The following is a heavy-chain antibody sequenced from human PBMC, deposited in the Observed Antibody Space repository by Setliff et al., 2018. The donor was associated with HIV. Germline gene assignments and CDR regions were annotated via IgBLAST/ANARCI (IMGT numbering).Heavy chain of an antibody. CDR2: ISSSSSYI. CDR3: ARLRINDF. V-gene: IGHV3-21*01. CDR1: GFTFSTYA. J-gene: IGHJ4*02. Sequence: PGESLKISCAASGFTFSTYAMSWVRQAPGKGLEWVSSISSSSSYIYYADSVKGRFTISRDNSKNTLYLQMDGLRVEDTAVYYCARLRINDFWGQGTPVTVSS.